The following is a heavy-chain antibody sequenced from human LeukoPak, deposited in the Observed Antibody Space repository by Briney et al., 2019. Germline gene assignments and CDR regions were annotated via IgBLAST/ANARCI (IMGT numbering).Heavy chain of an antibody. CDR3: ARARFRYGSGSYGDY. CDR2: INPNSGGT. V-gene: IGHV1-2*02. CDR1: GYTFTGYY. Sequence: ASVKVSCESSGYTFTGYYMHWVRQAPGQGLEWMGWINPNSGGTNYAQKFQGRVTMTRDTSISTAYMELSRLRSDDTAVYYCARARFRYGSGSYGDYWGQGTLVTVSS. J-gene: IGHJ4*02. D-gene: IGHD3-10*01.